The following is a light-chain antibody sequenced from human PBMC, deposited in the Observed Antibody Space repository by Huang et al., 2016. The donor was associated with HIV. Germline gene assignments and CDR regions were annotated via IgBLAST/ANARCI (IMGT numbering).Light chain of an antibody. CDR1: QSVSSN. J-gene: IGKJ1*01. CDR2: GAS. CDR3: QQYNNWPRT. Sequence: EIVMTQSPATLSVSPGERATLSCRASQSVSSNVAWYQQKPGQAPRLLIYGASTRATGIPARFSGSGSGTEFTLTISSLQSEDVAVYYCQQYNNWPRTFGQGTKVEIK. V-gene: IGKV3-15*01.